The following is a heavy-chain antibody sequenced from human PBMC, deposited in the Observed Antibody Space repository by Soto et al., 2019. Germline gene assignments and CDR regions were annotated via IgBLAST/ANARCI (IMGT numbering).Heavy chain of an antibody. CDR1: GFTLSSNY. J-gene: IGHJ4*02. CDR2: IFSADNT. V-gene: IGHV3-53*01. Sequence: GGSLRLSCAASGFTLSSNYLSWVRQAPGKGLEWVSVIFSADNTHYADSVKGRFTVSRDNSKNTVFLQMNSLRAEDTAVYYCAITGAGYYIVWGQGTPVTVSS. D-gene: IGHD3-3*01. CDR3: AITGAGYYIV.